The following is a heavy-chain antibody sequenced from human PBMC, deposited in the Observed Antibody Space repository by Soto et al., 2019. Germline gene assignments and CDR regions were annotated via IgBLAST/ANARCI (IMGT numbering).Heavy chain of an antibody. CDR1: GGSISSGGYY. V-gene: IGHV4-31*03. J-gene: IGHJ3*02. Sequence: QVQLQESGPGLVKPSQTLSLTCTVSGGSISSGGYYWSWIRQHPGKGLEWIGYIYYSGSTYYNPSLKSRVTISVGTSKNHFSLKRSSVTAADTAVDYCAGVLGRKDCFQTNPAAYIWGQGTMVTVSS. CDR2: IYYSGST. D-gene: IGHD2-21*02. CDR3: AGVLGRKDCFQTNPAAYI.